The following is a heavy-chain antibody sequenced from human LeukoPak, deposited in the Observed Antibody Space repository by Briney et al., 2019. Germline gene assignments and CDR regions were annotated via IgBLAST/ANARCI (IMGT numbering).Heavy chain of an antibody. CDR3: ARGATHDYFDY. V-gene: IGHV4-59*01. CDR1: GGSISSYY. D-gene: IGHD1-26*01. CDR2: IYYSGST. Sequence: PSQTPSLTCTVSGGSISSYYWSWIRQPPGKGLEWIGYIYYSGSTNYNPSLKSRVTISVDTSKNQFSLKLSSVTAADTAVYYCARGATHDYFDYWGQGTLVTVSS. J-gene: IGHJ4*02.